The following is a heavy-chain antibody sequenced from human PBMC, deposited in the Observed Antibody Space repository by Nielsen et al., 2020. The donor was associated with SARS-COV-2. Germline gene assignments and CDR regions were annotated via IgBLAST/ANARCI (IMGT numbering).Heavy chain of an antibody. CDR3: AKGNSRLSWFGELALYYYYYGMDV. V-gene: IGHV3-23*01. CDR2: ISTNGGGT. Sequence: GESLKISCVGSGFTFSSYAMSWVRQAPGKGLEWVSSISTNGGGTYYAESVKGRFTISRDNSKNTLYLEMNSLRVAGTALYFCAKGNSRLSWFGELALYYYYYGMDVWGQGTTVTVS. J-gene: IGHJ6*02. CDR1: GFTFSSYA. D-gene: IGHD3-10*01.